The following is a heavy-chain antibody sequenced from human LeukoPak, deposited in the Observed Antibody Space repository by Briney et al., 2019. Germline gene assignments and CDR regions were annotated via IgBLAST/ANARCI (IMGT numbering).Heavy chain of an antibody. CDR3: AKNPRMEGWIYFDS. J-gene: IGHJ4*02. V-gene: IGHV3-30*07. Sequence: GGSLRLSCAASGFTFSSYAIHWVRQAPGKGLEWVAVISYDGSNTYYADSVKGRFTVSRDNSMYTLYLQMNSLTAEDTAVYYCAKNPRMEGWIYFDSWGQGILVTVSS. CDR2: ISYDGSNT. CDR1: GFTFSSYA. D-gene: IGHD1-1*01.